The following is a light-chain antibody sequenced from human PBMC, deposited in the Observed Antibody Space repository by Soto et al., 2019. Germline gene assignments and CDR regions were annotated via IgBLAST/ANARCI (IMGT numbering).Light chain of an antibody. CDR3: GTWDASLSAGWV. Sequence: QSVLTQPPSVSAAPGQKVTISCSGSSSNIGKNYVSWYQQLPGAAPKLLIYDNNQRPSGIPDRFSGSRSGTSATLGITGLQTGDEADYFCGTWDASLSAGWVFGGGTKLTV. J-gene: IGLJ3*02. CDR1: SSNIGKNY. V-gene: IGLV1-51*01. CDR2: DNN.